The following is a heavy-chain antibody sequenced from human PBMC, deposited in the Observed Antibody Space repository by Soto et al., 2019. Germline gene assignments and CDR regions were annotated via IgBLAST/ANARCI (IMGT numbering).Heavy chain of an antibody. CDR2: IWYDGSNK. CDR1: GFTFSSYG. CDR3: AREDSSSSYYFDY. V-gene: IGHV3-33*01. J-gene: IGHJ4*02. Sequence: GGSLRLSCAASGFTFSSYGMHWVRQAPGKGLEWVAVIWYDGSNKYYADSVKGRFTISRDNSKNTLYLQMNSLRAEDTALYYCAREDSSSSYYFDYWGQGTLVTVSS. D-gene: IGHD6-6*01.